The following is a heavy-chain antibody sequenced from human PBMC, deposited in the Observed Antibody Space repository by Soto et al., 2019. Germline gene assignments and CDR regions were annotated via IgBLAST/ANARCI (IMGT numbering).Heavy chain of an antibody. V-gene: IGHV1-2*02. J-gene: IGHJ5*02. CDR3: AREKAYYDSSGSWFDP. CDR1: GYTFTGYY. D-gene: IGHD3-22*01. Sequence: ASVKVSFKASGYTFTGYYMHWLRQAPGQGLEWMGWINPNSGGTNYAQKFQGRVTMTRDTSISTAYMELSRLRSDDTAVYYCAREKAYYDSSGSWFDPWGQGTLVTVSS. CDR2: INPNSGGT.